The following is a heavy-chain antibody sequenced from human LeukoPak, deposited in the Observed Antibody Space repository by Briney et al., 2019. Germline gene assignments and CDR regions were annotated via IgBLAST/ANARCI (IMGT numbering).Heavy chain of an antibody. J-gene: IGHJ4*02. D-gene: IGHD6-13*01. CDR2: IRYDGSNK. CDR1: GFTFSSYG. CDR3: ARYSSSWYSPFDY. Sequence: GGSLRLSCAASGFTFSSYGMHWVRQAPGKGLEWVAFIRYDGSNKYYADSVKGRFTISRDNSKNTLYLQMNSLRAEDTAVYYCARYSSSWYSPFDYWGQGTLVTVSS. V-gene: IGHV3-30*02.